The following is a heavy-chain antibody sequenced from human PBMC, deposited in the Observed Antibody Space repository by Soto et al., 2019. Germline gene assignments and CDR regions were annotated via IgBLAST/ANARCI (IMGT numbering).Heavy chain of an antibody. CDR1: GGSISSSY. CDR2: VYYGGST. J-gene: IGHJ6*02. Sequence: SETLSLTCTVSGGSISSSYWCWIRQSPGKGLEWIGNVYYGGSTYYNPSLKSRVTISVETSKSQFSLKLSSVTAADTAVYYCAGGDYYHSSGYYFYYYTMDVWGQGTTVTVSS. D-gene: IGHD3-22*01. V-gene: IGHV4-59*04. CDR3: AGGDYYHSSGYYFYYYTMDV.